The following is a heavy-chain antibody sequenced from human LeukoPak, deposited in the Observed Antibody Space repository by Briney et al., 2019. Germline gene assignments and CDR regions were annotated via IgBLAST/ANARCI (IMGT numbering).Heavy chain of an antibody. CDR3: ARFPFVVVPAAITDYYYYGMDV. CDR2: IYNTFST. D-gene: IGHD2-2*02. V-gene: IGHV4-59*08. J-gene: IGHJ6*02. CDR1: GGSIISYY. Sequence: SQTLSITCTDSGGSIISYYWTWIRQPPRNRLSWIGSIYNTFSTNYNPSLKSRVTISVDTSKNQFSLKLSSVTAADTAVYYCARFPFVVVPAAITDYYYYGMDVWGQGTTVTVSS.